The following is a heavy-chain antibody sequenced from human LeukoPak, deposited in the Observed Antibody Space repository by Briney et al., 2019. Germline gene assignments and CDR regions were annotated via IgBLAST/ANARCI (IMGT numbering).Heavy chain of an antibody. J-gene: IGHJ4*02. CDR2: TSGSGASA. CDR3: AKGSRGYTNYYFDY. CDR1: GFSFSGYA. V-gene: IGHV3-23*01. Sequence: PGGSLRLSCTASGFSFSGYAMTWVRQAPGKGLECVASTSGSGASAFYADSVKGRFTISRDNSKNTVHLQMNGLRAEDTAIYYCAKGSRGYTNYYFDYWGQGTLVPVSS. D-gene: IGHD5-18*01.